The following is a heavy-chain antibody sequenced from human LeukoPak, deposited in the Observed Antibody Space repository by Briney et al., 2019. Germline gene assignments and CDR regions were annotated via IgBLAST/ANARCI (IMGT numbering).Heavy chain of an antibody. CDR1: GYTFTSYD. V-gene: IGHV1-8*01. D-gene: IGHD2-2*01. J-gene: IGHJ6*03. CDR3: ARGVVPAAMMAGAYYYYYYMDV. CDR2: MNPNSGNT. Sequence: ASVKVSCKASGYTFTSYDINWVRQATGQGLEWMGWMNPNSGNTGYAQKFQGRVTMTRNTSISTAHMELSSLRSEDTAVYYCARGVVPAAMMAGAYYYYYYMDVWGKGTTVTVSS.